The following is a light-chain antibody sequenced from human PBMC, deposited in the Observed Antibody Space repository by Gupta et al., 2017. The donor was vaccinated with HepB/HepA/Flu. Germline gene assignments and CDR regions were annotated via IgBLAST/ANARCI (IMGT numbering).Light chain of an antibody. CDR3: QQANSHPLI. CDR2: AAS. J-gene: IGKJ4*01. Sequence: DIQMTQSPSSVSASVGVRVTITCRASQNISTWLAWYQQKPGKAPNLLIYAASSLQSGVPSRFSGRGSETDFTLTISSLQPEDFATYFCQQANSHPLIFGGGTKVDLK. V-gene: IGKV1-12*01. CDR1: QNISTW.